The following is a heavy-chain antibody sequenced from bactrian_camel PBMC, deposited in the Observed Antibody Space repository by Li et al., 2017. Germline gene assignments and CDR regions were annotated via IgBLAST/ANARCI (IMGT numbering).Heavy chain of an antibody. V-gene: IGHV3S63*01. J-gene: IGHJ4*01. CDR1: AMSYASSC. Sequence: HVQLVESGGGTVQAGGSLTLTCTYSAMSYASSCLAWFRQGPGKEREGVGSIYMATGRTYYGDSVKGRFTISHDAAKNSIDLQMNSLKPDDTAVYYCAATGQMLSVAGCRTQGTQVTVS. CDR2: IYMATGRT. D-gene: IGHD1*01.